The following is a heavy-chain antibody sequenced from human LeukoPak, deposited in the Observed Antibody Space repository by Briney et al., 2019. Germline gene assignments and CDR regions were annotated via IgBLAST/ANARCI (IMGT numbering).Heavy chain of an antibody. J-gene: IGHJ4*02. CDR3: ARDSDYYDSSGYVDY. CDR1: GYTFTSYT. CDR2: INAGNGNT. V-gene: IGHV1-3*01. Sequence: GASVKVSCKASGYTFTSYTIHWVRQAPGQRLEWMGWINAGNGNTKYSQKFQGRVTITRDTSTSTAYMELRSLRSDDTAVYYCARDSDYYDSSGYVDYWGQGTLVTVSS. D-gene: IGHD3-22*01.